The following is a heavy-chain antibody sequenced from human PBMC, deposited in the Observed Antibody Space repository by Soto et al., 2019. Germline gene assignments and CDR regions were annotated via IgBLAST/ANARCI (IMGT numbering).Heavy chain of an antibody. CDR2: INPNSGGT. CDR1: GYTFTGYY. V-gene: IGHV1-2*02. J-gene: IGHJ6*02. CDR3: ARDAVVGYSHAGSPYGMDV. D-gene: IGHD5-18*01. Sequence: ASVKVSCKASGYTFTGYYMHWVRQAPGQGLEWMGWINPNSGGTNYAQKFQGRVTMTRDTSISTAYMELSRLRSDDTAVYYCARDAVVGYSHAGSPYGMDVWGQGTTVTVSS.